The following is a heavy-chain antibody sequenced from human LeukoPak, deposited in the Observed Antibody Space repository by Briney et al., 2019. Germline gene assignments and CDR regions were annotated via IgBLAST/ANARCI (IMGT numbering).Heavy chain of an antibody. Sequence: PGGSLRLSCAASGFTLSDYGMHWVRQAPGKGLEWVAFIRFDGSEKYYSDSVRGRFTISRDNSKSTVYLQMNSLRVEDTALYSCAKGSYNCNGDRCPQYYYYMDVWGKGTTVTVSS. CDR3: AKGSYNCNGDRCPQYYYYMDV. CDR2: IRFDGSEK. V-gene: IGHV3-30*02. D-gene: IGHD2-15*01. CDR1: GFTLSDYG. J-gene: IGHJ6*03.